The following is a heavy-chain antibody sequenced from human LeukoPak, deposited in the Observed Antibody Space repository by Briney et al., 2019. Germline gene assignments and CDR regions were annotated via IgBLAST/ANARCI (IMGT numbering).Heavy chain of an antibody. D-gene: IGHD1-1*01. CDR2: ISYDGSNK. CDR1: GFTFSSYA. J-gene: IGHJ4*02. V-gene: IGHV3-30*04. Sequence: GRSLRLSCAASGFTFSSYAMHWVRQAPGKGLEWVAVISYDGSNKYYADSVKGRFTISRDNSKNTLYLQMNSLRAEDTAVYYCARDPLGTRPGFDYWGQGTLVTVSS. CDR3: ARDPLGTRPGFDY.